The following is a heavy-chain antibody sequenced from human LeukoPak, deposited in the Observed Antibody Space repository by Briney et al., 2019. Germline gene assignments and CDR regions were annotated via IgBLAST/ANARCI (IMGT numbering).Heavy chain of an antibody. CDR1: GYTFTSYD. CDR3: ARDYYDSSGYYFDY. Sequence: ASVKVSCKASGYTFTSYDINWVRQATGQGLEWMGWMNPNSGNTGYAQKFQGRVTMTRNTSISTAYMELSGLRSEDTAVYYCARDYYDSSGYYFDYWGQGTLVTVSS. CDR2: MNPNSGNT. D-gene: IGHD3-22*01. V-gene: IGHV1-8*01. J-gene: IGHJ4*02.